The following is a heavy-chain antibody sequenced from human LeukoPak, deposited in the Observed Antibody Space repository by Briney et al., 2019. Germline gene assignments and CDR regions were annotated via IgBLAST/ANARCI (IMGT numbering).Heavy chain of an antibody. V-gene: IGHV3-33*01. Sequence: GGSPRLSCAASGFTFSSYGMHWVRQAPGKGLEWVAVIWYDGSNKYYADSVKGRFTISRDNSKNTLYLQMNSLRAEDTAVYYCARVPFMVISEYYFDYWGQGTLVTVSS. J-gene: IGHJ4*02. CDR3: ARVPFMVISEYYFDY. D-gene: IGHD5-18*01. CDR2: IWYDGSNK. CDR1: GFTFSSYG.